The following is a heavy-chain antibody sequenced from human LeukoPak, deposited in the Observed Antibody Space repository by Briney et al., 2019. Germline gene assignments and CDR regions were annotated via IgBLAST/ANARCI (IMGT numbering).Heavy chain of an antibody. V-gene: IGHV3-30*18. CDR2: ISYNGSDK. CDR1: GFTFSTYG. CDR3: AKDSRELRMDY. Sequence: GRSLRLSCAASGFTFSTYGIHWVHQAPGKGLEWVAVISYNGSDKYYVDSVKVRFTISRDNSKNTVYLQMNSLRAEDTAVYYCAKDSRELRMDYWGQGTLVTVSS. J-gene: IGHJ4*02. D-gene: IGHD7-27*01.